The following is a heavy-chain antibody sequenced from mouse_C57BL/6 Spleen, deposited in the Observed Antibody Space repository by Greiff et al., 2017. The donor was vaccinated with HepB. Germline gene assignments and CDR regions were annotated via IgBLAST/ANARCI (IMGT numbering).Heavy chain of an antibody. CDR1: GYTFTSYW. CDR3: ARRYDYDDGAWFAY. Sequence: QVQLQQPGAELVMPGASVKLSCKASGYTFTSYWMHWVKQRPGQGLEWIGEIDPSDSYTNYNQKFKGKSTLTVDTSSSTAYMQLSSLTSEDSAVYYCARRYDYDDGAWFAYWGQGTLVTVSA. J-gene: IGHJ3*01. V-gene: IGHV1-69*01. CDR2: IDPSDSYT. D-gene: IGHD2-4*01.